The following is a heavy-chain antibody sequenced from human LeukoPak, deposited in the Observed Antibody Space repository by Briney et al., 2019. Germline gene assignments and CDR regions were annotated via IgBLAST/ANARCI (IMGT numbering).Heavy chain of an antibody. CDR3: AKDTGTTRRSDY. D-gene: IGHD1-1*01. V-gene: IGHV3-23*01. CDR1: GFTFSSYA. J-gene: IGHJ4*02. Sequence: GGSLRLSCATSGFTFSSYAMSWVRQAPGVGPEWISAISGSGDSTYYADAVKGRFTISRDNSKNTLYLQMNSLRAEDTAIYYCAKDTGTTRRSDYWGQGTLVTVSS. CDR2: ISGSGDST.